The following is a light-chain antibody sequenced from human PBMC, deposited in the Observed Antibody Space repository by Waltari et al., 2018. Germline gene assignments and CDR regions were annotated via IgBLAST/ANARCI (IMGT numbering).Light chain of an antibody. Sequence: DIVMTQSPDSLAVSLGERATINRKPSQGVLYNSNNTNYLGWYQHKTGQPPKLLIYWASTRASGVPDRFSGSGSGTDFTLTISSLQAEDVAVYYCQQYYASPRTFGQGTKVEVK. CDR3: QQYYASPRT. CDR2: WAS. V-gene: IGKV4-1*01. J-gene: IGKJ1*01. CDR1: QGVLYNSNNTNY.